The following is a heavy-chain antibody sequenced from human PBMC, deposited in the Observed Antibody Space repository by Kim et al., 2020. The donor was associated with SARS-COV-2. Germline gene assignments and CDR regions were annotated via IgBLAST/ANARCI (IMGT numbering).Heavy chain of an antibody. CDR2: IYPGDSDT. Sequence: GESLKISCKGSGYSFTSYWIGWVRQMPGKGLEWMGIIYPGDSDTRYSPSFQGQVTISADKSISTAYLQWSSLKASDTAMYYCARHVSGDYYYYYYGMDVWGQGTTVTVSS. CDR3: ARHVSGDYYYYYYGMDV. J-gene: IGHJ6*02. D-gene: IGHD4-17*01. CDR1: GYSFTSYW. V-gene: IGHV5-51*01.